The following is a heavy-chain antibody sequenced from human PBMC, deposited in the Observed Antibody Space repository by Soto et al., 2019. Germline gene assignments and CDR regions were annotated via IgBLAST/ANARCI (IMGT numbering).Heavy chain of an antibody. CDR2: SPIDGVNK. CDR1: GFNFSGYG. CDR3: ARARRSSSWTTNA. J-gene: IGHJ5*02. D-gene: IGHD6-6*01. V-gene: IGHV3-30*02. Sequence: QVQLLESGGGVVQPGGSLRLSCEVSGFNFSGYGMNWVRQAPGKGLERVAFSPIDGVNKYNAESVKGRFTISRDNSKNTLYLQMNSLREGDTGVYYCARARRSSSWTTNAWGPGTLVTVSS.